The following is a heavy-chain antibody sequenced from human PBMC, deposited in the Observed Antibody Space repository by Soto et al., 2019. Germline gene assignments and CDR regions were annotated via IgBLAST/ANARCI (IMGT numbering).Heavy chain of an antibody. V-gene: IGHV1-46*01. D-gene: IGHD6-13*01. CDR2: INPSGGST. Sequence: ASVKVSCKASGYTFTSYYMHWVRQTPGQGLEWMGIINPSGGSTSYAQKFQGRVTMTRDTSKNQFSLKLSSVTAADTAVYYCARDGDNSSSWPSYWGQGTLVTVSS. CDR1: GYTFTSYY. J-gene: IGHJ4*02. CDR3: ARDGDNSSSWPSY.